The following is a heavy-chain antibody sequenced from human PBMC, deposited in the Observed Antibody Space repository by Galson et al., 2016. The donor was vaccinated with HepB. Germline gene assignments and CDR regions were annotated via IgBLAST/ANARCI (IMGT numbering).Heavy chain of an antibody. CDR3: ARLSPHTYGRQFDS. V-gene: IGHV5-51*01. Sequence: QSGAEVKKPGESLKISCKGSGYSFGSYAIVWVRQMPGKGLEWMGIIYPADSDPRYNPAFQGQVTISADRSITTAYLQWSTLKASYTAIYFCARLSPHTYGRQFDSWGQGTLVTVSS. J-gene: IGHJ4*02. CDR2: IYPADSDP. CDR1: GYSFGSYA. D-gene: IGHD5-18*01.